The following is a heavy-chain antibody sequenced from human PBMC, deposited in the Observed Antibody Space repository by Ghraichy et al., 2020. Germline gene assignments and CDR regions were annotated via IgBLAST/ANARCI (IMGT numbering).Heavy chain of an antibody. D-gene: IGHD3-10*01. CDR3: AKDRGSPGHMVRGVMDGGFDY. V-gene: IGHV3-23*01. CDR2: ISGSGGST. J-gene: IGHJ4*02. CDR1: GFTFSSYA. Sequence: GVLRLSCAASGFTFSSYAMSWVRQAPGKGLEWVSAISGSGGSTYYADSVKGRFTISRDNSKNTLYLQMNSLRAEDTAVYYCAKDRGSPGHMVRGVMDGGFDYWGQGTLVTVSS.